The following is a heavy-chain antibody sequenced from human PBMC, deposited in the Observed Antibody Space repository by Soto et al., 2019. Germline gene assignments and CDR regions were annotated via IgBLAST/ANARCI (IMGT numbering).Heavy chain of an antibody. D-gene: IGHD2-21*02. J-gene: IGHJ3*02. CDR3: ARNSPYCGGDCPHDAFDI. CDR1: GYTFTSYG. Sequence: ASVKVSCKASGYTFTSYGISWVRQAPGQGLEWMGWISAYNGNTNYAQKLQGRVTMTTDTSTSTAYMELRSLRSDDTAVYYCARNSPYCGGDCPHDAFDIWGQGTMVTV. V-gene: IGHV1-18*01. CDR2: ISAYNGNT.